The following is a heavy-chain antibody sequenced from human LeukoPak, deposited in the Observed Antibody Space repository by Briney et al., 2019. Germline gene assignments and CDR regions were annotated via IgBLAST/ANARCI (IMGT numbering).Heavy chain of an antibody. CDR3: ARGLSSGWYGAPLY. D-gene: IGHD6-19*01. J-gene: IGHJ4*02. Sequence: GGSLRLSCAASGFTFSSYWMSWVRQAPGKGLEWVANIKQDGSEKYYVDSVKGRFTISRDNAKNSLYLQMNSLRAEDTAVYYCARGLSSGWYGAPLYWGQGTLVTVSS. CDR2: IKQDGSEK. CDR1: GFTFSSYW. V-gene: IGHV3-7*01.